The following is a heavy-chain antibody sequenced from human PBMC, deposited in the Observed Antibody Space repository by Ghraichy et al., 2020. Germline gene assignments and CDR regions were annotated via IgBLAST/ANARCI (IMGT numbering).Heavy chain of an antibody. CDR3: ARVGPYYDILTGYYTARRQYNWFDP. V-gene: IGHV4-34*01. CDR2: INHSGST. Sequence: SETLSLTCAVYGGSFSGYYWSWIRQPPGKGLEWIGEINHSGSTNYNPSLKSRVTISVDTSKNQFSLKLSSVTAADTAVYYCARVGPYYDILTGYYTARRQYNWFDPWGQGTLVTVSS. D-gene: IGHD3-9*01. J-gene: IGHJ5*02. CDR1: GGSFSGYY.